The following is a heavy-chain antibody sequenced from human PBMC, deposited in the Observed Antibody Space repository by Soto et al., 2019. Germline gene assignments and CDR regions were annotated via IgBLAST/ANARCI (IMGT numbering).Heavy chain of an antibody. CDR2: ISYDGSNK. Sequence: GGSLRLSCAASGFTFSSYGMHWVRQAPGKGLEWVAVISYDGSNKYYADSVKGRFTISRDNSKNTLYLQMNSLRAEDTAVYYCAKDLYNWNYLAPFDYWGQGTLVTVSS. D-gene: IGHD1-7*01. CDR3: AKDLYNWNYLAPFDY. J-gene: IGHJ4*02. CDR1: GFTFSSYG. V-gene: IGHV3-30*18.